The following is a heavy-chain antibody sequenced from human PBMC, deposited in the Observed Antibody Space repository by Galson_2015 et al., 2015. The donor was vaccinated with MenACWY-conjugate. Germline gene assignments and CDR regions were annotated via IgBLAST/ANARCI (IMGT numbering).Heavy chain of an antibody. Sequence: CTVSGDSFSRSPYYWGWIRQPPGQGLEWIGIIFYSGSTYYNPSLKSRVTISIDTSKNQFSLNLSSVTAADTAVYYCARGGDPDYFDYWGRGTLVTVSS. J-gene: IGHJ4*02. CDR2: IFYSGST. CDR1: GDSFSRSPYY. V-gene: IGHV4-39*07. D-gene: IGHD3-10*01. CDR3: ARGGDPDYFDY.